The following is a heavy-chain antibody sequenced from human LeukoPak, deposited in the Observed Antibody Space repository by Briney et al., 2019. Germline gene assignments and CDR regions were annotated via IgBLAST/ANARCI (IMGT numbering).Heavy chain of an antibody. J-gene: IGHJ4*02. Sequence: ASVKVSCKASGYTFTSYYMHWVRQAPGQGLEWMGIINPSGGSTGYAQKFQGRVTMTRDTSTSTVYMELSSLRSEDTAAYYCARDYYDSSGYPQPVDYWGQGTLVTVSS. CDR2: INPSGGST. CDR3: ARDYYDSSGYPQPVDY. D-gene: IGHD3-22*01. V-gene: IGHV1-46*01. CDR1: GYTFTSYY.